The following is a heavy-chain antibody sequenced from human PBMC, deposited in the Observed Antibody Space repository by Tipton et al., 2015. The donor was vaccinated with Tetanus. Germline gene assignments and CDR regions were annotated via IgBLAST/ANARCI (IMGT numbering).Heavy chain of an antibody. CDR1: GFTFNSHS. Sequence: TASGFTFNSHSIDWVRQAPGKGLEWVSSISSTSSYIYYADSVKGRFTISRDNSKNSLYLQMNSLRAEDTAVYYCAREALGYCSGGSCFPMDYWGQGTLVTVSS. D-gene: IGHD2-15*01. J-gene: IGHJ4*02. V-gene: IGHV3-21*01. CDR2: ISSTSSYI. CDR3: AREALGYCSGGSCFPMDY.